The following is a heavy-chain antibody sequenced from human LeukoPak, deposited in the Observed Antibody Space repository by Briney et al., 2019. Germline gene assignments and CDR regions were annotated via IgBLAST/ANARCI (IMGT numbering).Heavy chain of an antibody. CDR1: GYSISSGYY. J-gene: IGHJ4*02. D-gene: IGHD6-13*01. Sequence: SETLSLTCTVSGYSISSGYYWGWIRQPPGKGLEWIGSTYHSGSTNYNPSLKSRVIISVDKSKNQFSLKLSSVTAADTAMYYCVRDSSSWYYFDYWGQGTLVTVSS. CDR2: TYHSGST. CDR3: VRDSSSWYYFDY. V-gene: IGHV4-38-2*02.